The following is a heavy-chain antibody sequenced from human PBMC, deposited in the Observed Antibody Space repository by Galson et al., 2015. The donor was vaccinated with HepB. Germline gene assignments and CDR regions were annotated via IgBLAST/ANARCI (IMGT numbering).Heavy chain of an antibody. CDR1: GYTFTSYD. CDR3: ARITIFGVVINDY. D-gene: IGHD3-3*01. CDR2: MNPNSGNP. J-gene: IGHJ4*02. Sequence: SVKVSCKASGYTFTSYDINWVRQATGQGLEWMGWMNPNSGNPGYAQKFQGRVTRTRNTSISTAYMELSSLRSEDTAVYYCARITIFGVVINDYWGQGTLVTVSS. V-gene: IGHV1-8*01.